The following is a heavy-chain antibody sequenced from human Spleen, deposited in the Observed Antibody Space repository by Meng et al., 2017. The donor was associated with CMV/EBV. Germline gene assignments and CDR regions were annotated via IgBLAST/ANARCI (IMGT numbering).Heavy chain of an antibody. Sequence: FNDYGISWVRQAPERGLEWMGWISAYNGDTNYARNLQSRVTMTTDTSTTTAYMELRSLRSDDTAVYYCARDLQYCGSTSCYDDCFDPWGQGTLVTVSS. CDR2: ISAYNGDT. CDR3: ARDLQYCGSTSCYDDCFDP. J-gene: IGHJ5*02. D-gene: IGHD2-2*01. V-gene: IGHV1-18*01. CDR1: FNDYG.